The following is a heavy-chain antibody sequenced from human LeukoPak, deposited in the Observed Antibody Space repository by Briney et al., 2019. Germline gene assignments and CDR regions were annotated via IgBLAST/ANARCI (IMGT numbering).Heavy chain of an antibody. CDR2: ISSSGSTI. CDR1: GFTFSDYY. Sequence: GGSLRLSCAASGFTFSDYYMSWIRQAPGKGLEWVSYISSSGSTIYYADSVKGRFTISRDNAKNSLYLQMNSLRAEDTAVYYCAKVSDFWSGYYMGYWGQGTLVTVSS. V-gene: IGHV3-11*04. CDR3: AKVSDFWSGYYMGY. J-gene: IGHJ4*02. D-gene: IGHD3-3*01.